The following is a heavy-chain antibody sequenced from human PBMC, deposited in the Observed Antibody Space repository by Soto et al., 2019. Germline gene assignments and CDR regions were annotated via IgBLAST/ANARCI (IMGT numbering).Heavy chain of an antibody. CDR3: ARQIYDSDTGPNFKYYFDS. V-gene: IGHV5-10-1*01. CDR2: IDPSDSQT. CDR1: GYSFAGYW. D-gene: IGHD3-22*01. J-gene: IGHJ4*02. Sequence: AESLTISFKESGYSFAGYWITWVRQKPGKGLEWMGRIDPSDSQTYYSPSFRGHVTISVTKSITTVFLQWSSLRASDTAMYYCARQIYDSDTGPNFKYYFDSWGQGTTVTVSS.